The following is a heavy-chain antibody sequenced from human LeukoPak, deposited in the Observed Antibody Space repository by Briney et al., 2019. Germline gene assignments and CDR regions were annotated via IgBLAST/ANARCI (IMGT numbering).Heavy chain of an antibody. CDR2: ISSSSSYI. CDR3: ARGGIAAADTDY. Sequence: GGSLRLSCAASGFTFSSYSMNWVRQAPGKGLEWVSSISSSSSYIYYADSVKGRFTISRDNAKNSLYLQMNSLRAEDTAVYYCARGGIAAADTDYWGQGTLVTVSS. V-gene: IGHV3-21*01. D-gene: IGHD6-13*01. CDR1: GFTFSSYS. J-gene: IGHJ4*02.